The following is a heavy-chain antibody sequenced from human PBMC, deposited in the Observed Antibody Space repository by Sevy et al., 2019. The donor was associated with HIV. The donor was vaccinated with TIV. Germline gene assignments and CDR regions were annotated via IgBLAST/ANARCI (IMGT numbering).Heavy chain of an antibody. CDR1: GFTFGANW. CDR3: AHETFGRFES. V-gene: IGHV3-7*01. CDR2: IRADGSDK. J-gene: IGHJ4*02. Sequence: GGSLRLSCAASGFTFGANWMNWVRQAPGKGLEWVANIRADGSDKYYVDSVEGRFTISRDNAKNLLFLQMNSLRVEDTAVYYCAHETFGRFESWGQGTLVTVSS. D-gene: IGHD3-16*01.